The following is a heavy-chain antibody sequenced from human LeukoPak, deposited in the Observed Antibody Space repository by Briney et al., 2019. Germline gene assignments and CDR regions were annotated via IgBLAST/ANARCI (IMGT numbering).Heavy chain of an antibody. CDR1: GYTFTSHG. Sequence: ASVKVSCKASGYTFTSHGISWVRQAPGQGLEWMGWISAYNGNTNYAQKLQGRVTMTTDTSTSTAYMELRSLRSDDTAVYYCARHLKYYYGSGSYLTSWGQGTLVTVSS. CDR2: ISAYNGNT. D-gene: IGHD3-10*01. V-gene: IGHV1-18*01. CDR3: ARHLKYYYGSGSYLTS. J-gene: IGHJ4*02.